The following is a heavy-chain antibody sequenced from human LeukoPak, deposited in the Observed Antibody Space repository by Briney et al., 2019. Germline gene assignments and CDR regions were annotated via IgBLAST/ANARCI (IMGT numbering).Heavy chain of an antibody. Sequence: PGGSLRLSCAASGFTFSDYYMSWIRQAPGKGLEWVSYIGNSGSTISYADSVKGRFTISRDNAKNSLYLQMNSLRAEDTAVYYCARVWGNYDFWSGYYEGAFDYWGQGTLVTVSS. D-gene: IGHD3-3*01. V-gene: IGHV3-11*04. CDR1: GFTFSDYY. CDR3: ARVWGNYDFWSGYYEGAFDY. CDR2: IGNSGSTI. J-gene: IGHJ4*02.